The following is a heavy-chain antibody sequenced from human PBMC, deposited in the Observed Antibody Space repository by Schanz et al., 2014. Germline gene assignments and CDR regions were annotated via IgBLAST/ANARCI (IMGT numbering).Heavy chain of an antibody. CDR2: ISYDGSHK. J-gene: IGHJ3*01. CDR3: ARSGVDV. D-gene: IGHD2-15*01. V-gene: IGHV3-30*04. CDR1: GFTFSNFA. Sequence: QVQLVESGGGVVQPGRSLRLSCAASGFTFSNFAIHWVRQAPGKGLEWVAVISYDGSHKDYADSVKGRFTISRDNSKNTLYLQMNSLRAEDTAVYYCARSGVDVWGQGTKVTVAS.